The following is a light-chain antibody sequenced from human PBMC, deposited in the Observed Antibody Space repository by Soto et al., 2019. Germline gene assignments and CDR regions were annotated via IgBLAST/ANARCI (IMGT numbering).Light chain of an antibody. Sequence: EILMTQSPATLSVSPGERATLSCRASERVISNLAWYQQKPGQAHRLLIYGASTRGTDIPARFSGSGSGTDFTLTISSLQSEDFAVYYCQQYNSSPPKITFGQGTRLEIK. CDR1: ERVISN. V-gene: IGKV3-15*01. J-gene: IGKJ5*01. CDR2: GAS. CDR3: QQYNSSPPKIT.